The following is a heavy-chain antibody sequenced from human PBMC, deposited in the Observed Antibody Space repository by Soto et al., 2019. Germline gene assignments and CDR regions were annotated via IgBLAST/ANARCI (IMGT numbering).Heavy chain of an antibody. V-gene: IGHV4-34*01. D-gene: IGHD3-16*02. CDR3: ARGPYVWGSYRWFDY. CDR2: INHSGST. Sequence: PSETLSLTCAVYGGSFSGYYWSWIRQPPGKGLEWIGEINHSGSTNYNPSLKSRVTISVDTSKNQFSLKLSSVTAADTAVYYCARGPYVWGSYRWFDYWGQGTLVTVSS. J-gene: IGHJ4*02. CDR1: GGSFSGYY.